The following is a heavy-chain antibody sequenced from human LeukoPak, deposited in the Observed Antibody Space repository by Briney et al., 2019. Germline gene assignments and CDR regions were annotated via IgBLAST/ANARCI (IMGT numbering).Heavy chain of an antibody. V-gene: IGHV3-74*01. D-gene: IGHD4-11*01. Sequence: GGSLRLSCAASGFTFSNYWMHWVRQVPGKGLVWVSRINPGGSSTTYADSVKGRFTISRDNAKNTLYLQMNSLRAEDTAIYYCARSNQADDYWGQGTLVTVSS. CDR3: ARSNQADDY. CDR1: GFTFSNYW. J-gene: IGHJ4*02. CDR2: INPGGSST.